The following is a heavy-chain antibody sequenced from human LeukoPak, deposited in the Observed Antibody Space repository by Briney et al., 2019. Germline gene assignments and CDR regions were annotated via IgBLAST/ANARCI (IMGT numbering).Heavy chain of an antibody. Sequence: HPGRSLRLSCAASGFTFSSYGMHWVRQAPGKGLEWVAVISYDGSNKYYADSVKGRFTISRDNSKNTLYLQMNSLRAEDTAVYYCAKDLGWSYFDYWGQRTLVTVSS. CDR2: ISYDGSNK. V-gene: IGHV3-30*18. D-gene: IGHD6-19*01. J-gene: IGHJ4*02. CDR1: GFTFSSYG. CDR3: AKDLGWSYFDY.